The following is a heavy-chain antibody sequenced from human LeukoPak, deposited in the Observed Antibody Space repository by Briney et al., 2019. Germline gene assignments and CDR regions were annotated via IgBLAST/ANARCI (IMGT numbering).Heavy chain of an antibody. D-gene: IGHD1-26*01. J-gene: IGHJ6*02. CDR2: IYYNGNT. Sequence: LSLTCSXSDXSXXSYYWNWIRRPPGKGLEWIGYIYYNGNTNYSPSLKSRVTMSVDTSKNLFSLKVSSVTAADTAVYYCARGRSNYYGMDVWGQGTTVTVSS. CDR1: DXSXXSYY. V-gene: IGHV4-59*01. CDR3: ARGRSNYYGMDV.